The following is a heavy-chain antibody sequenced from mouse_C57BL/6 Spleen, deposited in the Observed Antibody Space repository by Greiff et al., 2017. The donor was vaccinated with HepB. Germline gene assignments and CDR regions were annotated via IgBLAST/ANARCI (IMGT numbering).Heavy chain of an antibody. CDR3: ARDYYGSSVYYFDY. J-gene: IGHJ2*01. CDR2: IYPGDGDT. D-gene: IGHD1-1*01. CDR1: GYAFSSSW. Sequence: QVQLQQSGPELVKPGASVKISCKASGYAFSSSWMNWVKQRPGKGLEWIGRIYPGDGDTNYNGKFKGKATLTADKSSSTAYMQLSSLPSEDSAVYFCARDYYGSSVYYFDYWGQGTTLTVSS. V-gene: IGHV1-82*01.